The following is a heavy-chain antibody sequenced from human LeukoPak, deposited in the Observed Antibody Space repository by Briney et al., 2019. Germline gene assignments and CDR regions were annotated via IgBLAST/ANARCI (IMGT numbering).Heavy chain of an antibody. CDR3: AREDIAARPGLGIYYYGVDV. J-gene: IGHJ6*02. V-gene: IGHV4-31*03. CDR1: GGSISSGGYY. D-gene: IGHD6-6*01. CDR2: IYYSGST. Sequence: SETLSLTCTVSGGSISSGGYYWSWIRQHPGKGLEWIGYIYYSGSTYYNPSLKSRVTISVDTSKNQFSLKLSSVTAADTAVYYCAREDIAARPGLGIYYYGVDVWGQGTTVTVSS.